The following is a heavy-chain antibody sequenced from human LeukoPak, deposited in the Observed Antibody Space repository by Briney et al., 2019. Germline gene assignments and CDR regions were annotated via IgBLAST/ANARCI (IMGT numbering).Heavy chain of an antibody. D-gene: IGHD2-15*01. J-gene: IGHJ4*02. CDR3: ARERGLGYLTY. V-gene: IGHV1-58*02. Sequence: GASVKVSCKASGFTFSNSAMQWVRQARGQRLEWIGWIIVGSGKTHYAQNFQERVTITRDMSTNTAYMELSSLRSEDTAVYYCARERGLGYLTYWGQGTLVTVSS. CDR2: IIVGSGKT. CDR1: GFTFSNSA.